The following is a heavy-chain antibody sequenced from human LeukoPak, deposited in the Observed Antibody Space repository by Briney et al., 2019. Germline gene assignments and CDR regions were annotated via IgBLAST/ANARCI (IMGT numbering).Heavy chain of an antibody. V-gene: IGHV4-34*01. Sequence: GSLRLSCAASGFPFSSYEMNWIRQPPGKGLEWIGEINHSGSTNYNPSLKSRVTISVDTSKNQFSLKLSSVTAADTAVYYCARRGRYFDWFYWFDPWGQGTLVTVSS. CDR3: ARRGRYFDWFYWFDP. D-gene: IGHD3-9*01. J-gene: IGHJ5*02. CDR2: INHSGST. CDR1: GFPFSSYE.